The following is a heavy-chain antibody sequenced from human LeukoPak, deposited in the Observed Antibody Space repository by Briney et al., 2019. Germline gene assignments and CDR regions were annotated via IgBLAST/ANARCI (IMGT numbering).Heavy chain of an antibody. V-gene: IGHV3-48*03. J-gene: IGHJ4*02. D-gene: IGHD6-19*01. CDR1: GFTFSSYE. CDR2: ISSSGTTI. CDR3: ARDTEIKAVAGIFY. Sequence: GGSLRLSCAASGFTFSSYEMNWVRQAPGKGLEWVSYISSSGTTIYYADSVKGRFTISRDNAKNSLYLQMNSLRDEDTAVYYCARDTEIKAVAGIFYWGQGTLVTVSS.